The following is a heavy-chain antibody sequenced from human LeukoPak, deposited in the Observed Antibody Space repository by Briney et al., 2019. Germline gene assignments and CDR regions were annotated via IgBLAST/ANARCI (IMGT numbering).Heavy chain of an antibody. V-gene: IGHV3-23*01. CDR3: AKDSSGYYVDY. J-gene: IGHJ4*02. D-gene: IGHD3-22*01. CDR1: GFTFSSYG. Sequence: GGSLRLSCAASGFTFSSYGMSWVRQAPGKGLEWVSAISGSGVSTYYADSVKGRFTISRDNSKNTLYLQMNSLRAEDTAVYYCAKDSSGYYVDYWGQGTLVTVSS. CDR2: ISGSGVST.